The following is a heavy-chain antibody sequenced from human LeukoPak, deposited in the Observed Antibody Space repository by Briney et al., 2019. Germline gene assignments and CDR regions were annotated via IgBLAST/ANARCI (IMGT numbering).Heavy chain of an antibody. Sequence: GGSLRLSCAASGFTFSSYGMHWVRQAPDRGLEWMAVMVDDGSEKYYADSVKGRFTISRDNSKNILYLQMNSLRPEDTAVYFCAKDLRQWRGILGYWGQGALVTVSS. V-gene: IGHV3-30*18. CDR3: AKDLRQWRGILGY. CDR1: GFTFSSYG. D-gene: IGHD6-19*01. CDR2: MVDDGSEK. J-gene: IGHJ4*02.